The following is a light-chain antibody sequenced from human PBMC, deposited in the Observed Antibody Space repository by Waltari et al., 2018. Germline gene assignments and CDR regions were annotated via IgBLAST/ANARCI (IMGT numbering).Light chain of an antibody. V-gene: IGKV3-20*01. CDR3: QQYGGLPRT. CDR2: GAS. Sequence: IVLTQSPGTLSLSPGERATLPCRTSQSVSKHYLAWYQQRPGQAPRLLISGASTRATGIPDRFSGSGSGTDFTLTISGLEPEDFAVYYCQQYGGLPRTFGQGTRVEIK. J-gene: IGKJ1*01. CDR1: QSVSKHY.